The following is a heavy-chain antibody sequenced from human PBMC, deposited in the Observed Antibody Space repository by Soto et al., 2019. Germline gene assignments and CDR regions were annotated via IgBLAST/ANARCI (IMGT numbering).Heavy chain of an antibody. CDR1: GGTFSSYA. V-gene: IGHV1-69*13. Sequence: SVKVSCKASGGTFSSYAISWVRQAPGQGLEWMGGIIPIFGTTNYAQKFQGRVTITADESTSTAYMELSSLRSEDTAVYYCARKRDIVSPNWFDPWGQGTLVTVS. CDR2: IIPIFGTT. D-gene: IGHD2-15*01. CDR3: ARKRDIVSPNWFDP. J-gene: IGHJ5*02.